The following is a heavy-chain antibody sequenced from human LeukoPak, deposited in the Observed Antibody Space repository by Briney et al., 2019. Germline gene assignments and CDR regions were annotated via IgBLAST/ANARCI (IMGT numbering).Heavy chain of an antibody. Sequence: GASVKVSCKASGGTFSSYAISWVRQAPGQGLEWMGWINVGNGNTKYSQEFQGRVTISRDTSASTAYMELSSLRSEDMAVYYCARVVKYSSGPLTDLLPYYFDSWGQGTLVTVSS. CDR2: INVGNGNT. J-gene: IGHJ4*02. CDR3: ARVVKYSSGPLTDLLPYYFDS. V-gene: IGHV1-3*03. CDR1: GGTFSSYA. D-gene: IGHD6-19*01.